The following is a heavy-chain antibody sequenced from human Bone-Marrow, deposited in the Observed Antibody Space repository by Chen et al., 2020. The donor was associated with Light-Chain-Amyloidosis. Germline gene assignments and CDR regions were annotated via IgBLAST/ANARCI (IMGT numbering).Heavy chain of an antibody. D-gene: IGHD3-3*01. V-gene: IGHV1-18*01. CDR1: GYTFTSYG. CDR3: ARELAGITIFGVVTAPDY. J-gene: IGHJ4*02. Sequence: QVQLVQSGAEVKKPGASVKVSCKASGYTFTSYGISWVRQAPGQGLEWMGWISAYNGNTNYAQKLQGRVTMTTDTSTSTAYMELRGLRSDDTAVYYCARELAGITIFGVVTAPDYWGQGTLVTCLL. CDR2: ISAYNGNT.